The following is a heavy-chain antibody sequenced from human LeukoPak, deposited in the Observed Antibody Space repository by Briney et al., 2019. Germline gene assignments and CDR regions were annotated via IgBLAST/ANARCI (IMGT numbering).Heavy chain of an antibody. CDR3: ARDLGVYGSGTFDP. J-gene: IGHJ5*02. CDR1: GYSISSGYY. Sequence: SETLSLTCAVSGYSISSGYYWGWIRQPPGKGLEWIGSIYHSGSTYYNPSLKSRVTISVDTSKNQFSLKLSSVTAADTAVYYRARDLGVYGSGTFDPWGQGTLVTVSS. CDR2: IYHSGST. V-gene: IGHV4-38-2*02. D-gene: IGHD3-10*01.